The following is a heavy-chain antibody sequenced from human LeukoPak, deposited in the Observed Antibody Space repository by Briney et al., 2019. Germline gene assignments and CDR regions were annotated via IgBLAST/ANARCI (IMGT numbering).Heavy chain of an antibody. CDR3: ATVSRFGEFRPFN. CDR1: GYTFTGYY. CDR2: INPNSGGT. D-gene: IGHD3-10*01. Sequence: ASVKVSCKASGYTFTGYYMHWVRQAPAQGLEWMGWINPNSGGTNYAQKFQGRVTMTEDTSTDTAYMELSSLRSEDTAVYYCATVSRFGEFRPFNWGQGTLVTVSS. J-gene: IGHJ4*02. V-gene: IGHV1-2*02.